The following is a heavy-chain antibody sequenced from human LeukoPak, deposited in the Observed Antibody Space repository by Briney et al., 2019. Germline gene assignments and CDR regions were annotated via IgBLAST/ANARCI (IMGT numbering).Heavy chain of an antibody. CDR2: IDTAGDT. CDR3: AKSASTVTTFFDY. D-gene: IGHD4-17*01. V-gene: IGHV3-23*01. Sequence: GGSLRLSCAVSGFTFNTYAMTWVRQAPGRGLERISSIDTAGDTYYADSVKGRFTISTDSSKTTLFLQMNGLRTEDTALFYCAKSASTVTTFFDYWGQGSLVTVSS. CDR1: GFTFNTYA. J-gene: IGHJ4*02.